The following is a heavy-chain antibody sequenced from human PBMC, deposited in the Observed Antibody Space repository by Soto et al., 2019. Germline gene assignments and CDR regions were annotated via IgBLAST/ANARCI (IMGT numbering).Heavy chain of an antibody. J-gene: IGHJ4*02. D-gene: IGHD2-2*01. Sequence: ASVKVSCKASGYTFTTYYIHWVRQAPGQGLEWMAIINPSTGSTVYTQKFQGRVTLTRDTSTSTVYMELTSMTSDDTAVYYCARDEVPDAMTVSAYWGQGTLVTVSS. V-gene: IGHV1-46*01. CDR1: GYTFTTYY. CDR3: ARDEVPDAMTVSAY. CDR2: INPSTGST.